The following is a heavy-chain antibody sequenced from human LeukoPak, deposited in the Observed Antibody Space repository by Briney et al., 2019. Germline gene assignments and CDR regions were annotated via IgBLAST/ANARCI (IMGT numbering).Heavy chain of an antibody. CDR2: FYHSGT. J-gene: IGHJ4*02. CDR1: GDSMSTSY. Sequence: SETLSLTCTVSGDSMSTSYWSWIRQPLGKGLEWIGYFYHSGTDYNPSLKSRVTISGDMSNNQFSLKLSSVTAADTAIYYCARGWRGDHFDYWGQGTLVSVSS. V-gene: IGHV4-59*01. CDR3: ARGWRGDHFDY. D-gene: IGHD3-16*01.